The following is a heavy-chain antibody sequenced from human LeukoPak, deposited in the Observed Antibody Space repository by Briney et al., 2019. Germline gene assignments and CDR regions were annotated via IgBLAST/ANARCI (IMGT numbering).Heavy chain of an antibody. Sequence: HPGGSLRLSCAASGFTFSSYWMHWVRQAPGKGLVWVSRINNDGSSTSYADSVQGRFTISRDNAKNTLYLQMNSLRAEDTALYYCARVARGDYYYYYMDVWGKGTTVTVSS. J-gene: IGHJ6*03. CDR2: INNDGSST. D-gene: IGHD3-10*01. V-gene: IGHV3-74*01. CDR3: ARVARGDYYYYYMDV. CDR1: GFTFSSYW.